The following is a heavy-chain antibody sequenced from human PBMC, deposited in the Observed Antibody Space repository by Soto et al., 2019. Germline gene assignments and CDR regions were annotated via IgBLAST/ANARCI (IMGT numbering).Heavy chain of an antibody. Sequence: SETLSLTCTVSGGSISSYYWSWIRQPPGKGLEWIGYIYYSGSTNYNPSLKSRVTISVDTSKNQFSLKLSSVTAADTAVYYCAREIYSSSGYSRGWFAPWGQGTLVPVSS. D-gene: IGHD6-13*01. CDR1: GGSISSYY. V-gene: IGHV4-59*01. CDR2: IYYSGST. J-gene: IGHJ5*02. CDR3: AREIYSSSGYSRGWFAP.